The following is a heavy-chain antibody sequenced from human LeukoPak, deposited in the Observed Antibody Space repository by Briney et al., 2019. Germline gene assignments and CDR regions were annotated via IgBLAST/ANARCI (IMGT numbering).Heavy chain of an antibody. CDR3: ARVSVTTFRYYYYYMDV. V-gene: IGHV4-61*02. J-gene: IGHJ6*03. Sequence: SETLSLTCTVSGGSISSGSYYWSWIRQPAGKGLEWIGRIYTTGSTSYNHSLKSRVTISVDTSKNQFSLKLTSVTAADTAVYYCARVSVTTFRYYYYYMDVWGKGTTVTISS. CDR1: GGSISSGSYY. CDR2: IYTTGST. D-gene: IGHD4-17*01.